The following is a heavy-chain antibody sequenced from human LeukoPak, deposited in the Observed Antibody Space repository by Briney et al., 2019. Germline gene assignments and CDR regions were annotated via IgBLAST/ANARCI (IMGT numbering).Heavy chain of an antibody. CDR2: INPNSGGT. Sequence: ASVKVSCKASGYTFTGYYKHWVRQAPGQGLEWMGWINPNSGGTNYAQKFQGRVTMTRDTSISTAYMELSRLRSDDTAVYYCARDLGSSWYDWFDPWGQGTLVTVSS. V-gene: IGHV1-2*02. CDR3: ARDLGSSWYDWFDP. D-gene: IGHD6-13*01. CDR1: GYTFTGYY. J-gene: IGHJ5*02.